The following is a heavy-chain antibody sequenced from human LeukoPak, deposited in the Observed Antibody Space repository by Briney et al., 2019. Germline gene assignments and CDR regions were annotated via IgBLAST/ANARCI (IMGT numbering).Heavy chain of an antibody. V-gene: IGHV3-73*01. CDR2: IRSKANSYAT. Sequence: PGGSLRLSSAASGFTFSGSAMHWVRQASGKGLEWVGRIRSKANSYATAYAASVKGRFTISRDDSKNTAYLQMNSLKTEDTAVYYCTRHHCSSTSCYFYWGQGTLVTVSS. CDR3: TRHHCSSTSCYFY. D-gene: IGHD2-2*01. J-gene: IGHJ4*02. CDR1: GFTFSGSA.